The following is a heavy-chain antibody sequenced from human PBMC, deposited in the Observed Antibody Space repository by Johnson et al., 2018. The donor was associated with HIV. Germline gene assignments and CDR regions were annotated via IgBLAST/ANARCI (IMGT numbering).Heavy chain of an antibody. J-gene: IGHJ3*01. Sequence: VQLVESGGGLVQPGGSLRLSCAASGFTFINYWMHWVRQDPGKGLVWVSRMNGDGKSTTYADSVKGRFTISRDNAKNTLYLQMNILRGEDTAVYYCVRAARWNRNAFDVWGQGRIVTVSS. CDR1: GFTFINYW. V-gene: IGHV3-74*02. CDR2: MNGDGKST. D-gene: IGHD1-14*01. CDR3: VRAARWNRNAFDV.